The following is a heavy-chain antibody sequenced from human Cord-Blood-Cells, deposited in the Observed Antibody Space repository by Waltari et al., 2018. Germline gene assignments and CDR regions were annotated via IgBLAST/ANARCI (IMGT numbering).Heavy chain of an antibody. CDR1: GGTFSSYA. CDR2: IIPIFGTA. Sequence: QVQLVQSGAEVKKTGSSGKVSCNASGGTFSSYAISWVRQAPGQGLEWMGGIIPIFGTANYAQKIQGRVTITADESTSTAYMGLGSLRSEDTAVYYCARGGDGYKLYYYYGMDVWGQGTTVTVSS. V-gene: IGHV1-69*01. J-gene: IGHJ6*02. CDR3: ARGGDGYKLYYYYGMDV. D-gene: IGHD5-12*01.